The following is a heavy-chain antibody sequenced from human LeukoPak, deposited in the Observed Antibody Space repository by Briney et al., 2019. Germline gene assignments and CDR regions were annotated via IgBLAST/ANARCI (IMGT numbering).Heavy chain of an antibody. CDR2: IYTTGTT. CDR3: GRQGYTASHYFLDY. CDR1: SGSISSYY. V-gene: IGHV4-4*07. J-gene: IGHJ4*02. Sequence: SETLSLTCTVSSGSISSYYWGWVRQPPGKGLEWIGRIYTTGTTQYNPSLKSRVTMSIDTSTNQFSLNLRSVTAADTAVYYCGRQGYTASHYFLDYWSQGTLVAAS. D-gene: IGHD2-2*02.